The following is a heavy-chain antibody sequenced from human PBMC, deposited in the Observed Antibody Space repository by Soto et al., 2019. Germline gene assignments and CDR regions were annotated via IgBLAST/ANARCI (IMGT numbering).Heavy chain of an antibody. Sequence: QITLKESGPTLVKPTQTLTLTCTFSGFSLSTSGVGVGWIRQPPGKALEWLALIYWDDDKRYSPSLKSRLTITKDTSKNQVVLTMTNMDPVDTATYYCAHTGAYGDYWYFDLWGRGTLVTVSS. CDR1: GFSLSTSGVG. D-gene: IGHD4-17*01. V-gene: IGHV2-5*02. CDR3: AHTGAYGDYWYFDL. J-gene: IGHJ2*01. CDR2: IYWDDDK.